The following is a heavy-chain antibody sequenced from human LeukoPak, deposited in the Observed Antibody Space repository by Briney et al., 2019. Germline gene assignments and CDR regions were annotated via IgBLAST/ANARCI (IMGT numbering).Heavy chain of an antibody. CDR1: GGSISSGSYY. CDR2: IYTSGST. Sequence: PSETLSLTCTVSGGSISSGSYYWSWIRQPAGKGLEWIGRIYTSGSTNYNPSLKSRVTISVDTSKNQFSLKLSSVTAADTAVYYCARAGKDFWSGYSYYMDVWGKGTTVTVSS. D-gene: IGHD3-3*01. J-gene: IGHJ6*03. V-gene: IGHV4-61*02. CDR3: ARAGKDFWSGYSYYMDV.